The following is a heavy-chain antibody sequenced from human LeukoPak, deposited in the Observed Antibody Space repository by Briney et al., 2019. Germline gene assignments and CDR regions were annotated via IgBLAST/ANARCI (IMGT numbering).Heavy chain of an antibody. CDR2: ISSSGSTI. V-gene: IGHV3-11*01. J-gene: IGHJ5*02. Sequence: GGSLRLSCAASGFTFSDYYMSWIRQAPGKGLEWVSYISSSGSTIYYADSVKGRFTISRDNAKNSLYLQMNSLRAEDTAVYYCARGKDSSGYYSVPGWFDPWGQGTLVTVSS. CDR1: GFTFSDYY. CDR3: ARGKDSSGYYSVPGWFDP. D-gene: IGHD3-22*01.